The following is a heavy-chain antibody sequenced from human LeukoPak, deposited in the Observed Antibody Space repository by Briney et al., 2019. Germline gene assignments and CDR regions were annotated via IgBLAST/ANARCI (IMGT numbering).Heavy chain of an antibody. CDR3: ARDEGYSGDYYYYYIDI. CDR1: GDSISSGSYY. J-gene: IGHJ6*03. Sequence: SETLSLTCTVSGDSISSGSYYWSWTRQPAGKGLEWIGRISTSGTTNYNPSFKSRVTISVDTSKNQFSLRLSSVTAADTAVYYCARDEGYSGDYYYYYIDIWGKGTTVTISS. D-gene: IGHD3-22*01. CDR2: ISTSGTT. V-gene: IGHV4-61*02.